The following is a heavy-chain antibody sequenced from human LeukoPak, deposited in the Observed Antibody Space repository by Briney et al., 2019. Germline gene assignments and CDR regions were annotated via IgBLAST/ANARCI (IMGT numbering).Heavy chain of an antibody. CDR2: IGGGGGST. J-gene: IGHJ4*02. V-gene: IGHV3-23*01. Sequence: GGYLRLSCAASGFTFTSYVMSWVRQAPGKGLEWVSSIGGGGGSTYYSDSVKGRFTISRDNSENRVYLEMKSLRAEDTAVYYCARRTASDFWGQGTLVTVSS. CDR1: GFTFTSYV. CDR3: ARRTASDF. D-gene: IGHD2-21*02.